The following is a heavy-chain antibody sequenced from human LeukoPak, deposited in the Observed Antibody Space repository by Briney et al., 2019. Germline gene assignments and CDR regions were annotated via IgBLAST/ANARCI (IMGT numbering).Heavy chain of an antibody. CDR1: GGSISSYY. CDR2: VSRTGVT. D-gene: IGHD7-27*01. CDR3: ARAKLGGDYYYLDV. J-gene: IGHJ6*03. Sequence: SETLSLTCTVSGGSISSYYWSWIRQPPGKGLEWIGTVSRTGVTYYNPSLESRVSISVDTSKNQFSLKLRSLTAADTAVYYCARAKLGGDYYYLDVWGKGTTVTVSS. V-gene: IGHV4-59*08.